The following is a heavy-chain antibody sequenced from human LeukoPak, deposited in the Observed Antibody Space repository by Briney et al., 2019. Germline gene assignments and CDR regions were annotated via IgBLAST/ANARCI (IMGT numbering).Heavy chain of an antibody. V-gene: IGHV3-74*01. J-gene: IGHJ4*02. CDR2: ISNDGSDI. CDR1: GFTFSYYW. CDR3: ARDMDEDYSGNTLDY. D-gene: IGHD4-23*01. Sequence: GGSLRLSGAASGFTFSYYWMHWVRQAPGKGLVWVSRISNDGSDIRHADSVKGRFTISRDNAKNTVYLQMNSLRAEDTAVYYCARDMDEDYSGNTLDYWGRGTLVTVSS.